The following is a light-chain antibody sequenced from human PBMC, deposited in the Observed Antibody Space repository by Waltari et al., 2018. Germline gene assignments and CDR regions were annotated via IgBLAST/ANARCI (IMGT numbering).Light chain of an antibody. V-gene: IGKV3-11*01. CDR2: DAS. CDR3: QQRDNWPRT. CDR1: QSISRY. J-gene: IGKJ1*01. Sequence: IVLTQPQATLSFSPGERHALSCRASQSISRYLAWYQQKPGQAPRLLIYDASNRATGIPARFSGRGSGTDFTLSITTLEPEDFAVYYCQQRDNWPRTFGQGTRVEV.